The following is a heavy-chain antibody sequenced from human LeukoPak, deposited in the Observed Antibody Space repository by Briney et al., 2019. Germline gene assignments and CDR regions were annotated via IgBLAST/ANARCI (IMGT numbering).Heavy chain of an antibody. J-gene: IGHJ4*02. Sequence: SETLSLTCNVSGDSIRRYYWGWIRQPAGKGLEWIGYIYYSGSTHYNPSLKSRATISVDPSRSQFSLRLNSVTAADTALYYCARDRDNSGYYFDSWGQGILVTVSS. CDR3: ARDRDNSGYYFDS. D-gene: IGHD5-12*01. CDR1: GDSIRRYY. V-gene: IGHV4-59*13. CDR2: IYYSGST.